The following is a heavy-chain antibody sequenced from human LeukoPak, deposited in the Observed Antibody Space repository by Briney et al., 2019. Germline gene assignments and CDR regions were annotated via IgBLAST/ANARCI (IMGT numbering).Heavy chain of an antibody. CDR2: TYYRSKWYN. D-gene: IGHD2-15*01. CDR3: ARDIVVVVAANYYMDV. Sequence: SQTLSLTCAISGDSVSSNSAAWNWIRQSPSRGLEWLGRTYYRSKWYNDYAVSVKSRITIKPDTSKNQFSLQLNSVTPEDTAVYYCARDIVVVVAANYYMDVWGKGTTVTVSS. CDR1: GDSVSSNSAA. J-gene: IGHJ6*03. V-gene: IGHV6-1*01.